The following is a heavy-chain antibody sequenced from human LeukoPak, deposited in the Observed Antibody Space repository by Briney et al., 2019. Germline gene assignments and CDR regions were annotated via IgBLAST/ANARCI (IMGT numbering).Heavy chain of an antibody. D-gene: IGHD1-26*01. CDR3: ARDGGSYPYFDY. CDR1: GYTFTSYY. CDR2: INPNSGGT. V-gene: IGHV1-2*02. Sequence: ASVKVSCKASGYTFTSYYMHWVRQAPGQGLEWMGWINPNSGGTNYAQKFQGRVTMTRDTSISTAYMELSRLRSDDTAVYYCARDGGSYPYFDYWGQGTLVTVSS. J-gene: IGHJ4*02.